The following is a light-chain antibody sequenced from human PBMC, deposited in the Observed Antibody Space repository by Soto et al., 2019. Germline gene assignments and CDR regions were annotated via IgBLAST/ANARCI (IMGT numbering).Light chain of an antibody. J-gene: IGLJ1*01. CDR1: SSDVGGYNY. CDR3: CSYAGSYTLYV. CDR2: DVS. Sequence: QSALTQPRSVSGSPGLSVTISCTGTSSDVGGYNYVSWYQQHPGKAPKLMIYDVSKRPSGVPDRFSGSKSGNTASLTISGLQAEDEADYYCCSYAGSYTLYVFGTGTKVT. V-gene: IGLV2-11*01.